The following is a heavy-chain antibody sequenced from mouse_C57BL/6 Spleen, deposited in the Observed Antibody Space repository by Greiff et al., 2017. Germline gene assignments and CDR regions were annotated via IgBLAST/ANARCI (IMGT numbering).Heavy chain of an antibody. CDR2: INPNYGTT. CDR3: AGGYGYDGVYYYAMDY. D-gene: IGHD2-2*01. Sequence: VQLQQSGPELVKPGASVKISCTASGYSFTDYNMNWVKQSNGKSLEWIGVINPNYGTTSYNQKFKGKATLNVDKSSSKAYMQLNSLTSEDSAVSYCAGGYGYDGVYYYAMDYWGQGTSVTVSS. J-gene: IGHJ4*01. CDR1: GYSFTDYN. V-gene: IGHV1-39*01.